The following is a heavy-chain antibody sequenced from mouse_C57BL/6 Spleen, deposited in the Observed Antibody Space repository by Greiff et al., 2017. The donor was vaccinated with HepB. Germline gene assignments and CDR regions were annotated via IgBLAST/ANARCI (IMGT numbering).Heavy chain of an antibody. Sequence: EVKLQESGPVLVKPGASVKMSCKASGYTFTDYYMNWVKQSHGKSLEWIGVINPYNGGTSYNQKFKGKATLTVDKSSSTAYMELNSLTSEDSAVYYCARGGVYYGSSPWYFDVWGTGTTVTVSS. D-gene: IGHD1-1*01. CDR1: GYTFTDYY. J-gene: IGHJ1*03. CDR2: INPYNGGT. CDR3: ARGGVYYGSSPWYFDV. V-gene: IGHV1-19*01.